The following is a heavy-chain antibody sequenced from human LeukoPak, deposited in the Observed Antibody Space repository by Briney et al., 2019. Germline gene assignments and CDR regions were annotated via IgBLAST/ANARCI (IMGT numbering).Heavy chain of an antibody. J-gene: IGHJ3*02. CDR2: IYYSGST. CDR1: GGSINNYY. Sequence: SETLSLTCTVSGGSINNYYWSWIRPPPGKGLEWIGFIYYSGSTNYNPSLKSRVTISVDTSRNQFALKLSSVTAAHTAVHYCASNMVRGVSDDIDIWGQGTMVTVSS. CDR3: ASNMVRGVSDDIDI. V-gene: IGHV4-59*01. D-gene: IGHD3-10*01.